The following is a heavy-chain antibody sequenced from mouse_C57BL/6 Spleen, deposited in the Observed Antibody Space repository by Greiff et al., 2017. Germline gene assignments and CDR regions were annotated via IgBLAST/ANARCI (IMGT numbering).Heavy chain of an antibody. V-gene: IGHV3-6*01. D-gene: IGHD2-1*01. J-gene: IGHJ2*01. CDR2: ISYDGSN. Sequence: EVKLMESGPGLVKPSQSLSLTCSVTGYSITSGYYWNWIRQFPGNKLEWLGYISYDGSNHYNPSLKNRISITRDTSKNQFFLKLNSVTTEDTATYYCAGYYGNDWGQGTTLTVSS. CDR1: GYSITSGYY. CDR3: AGYYGND.